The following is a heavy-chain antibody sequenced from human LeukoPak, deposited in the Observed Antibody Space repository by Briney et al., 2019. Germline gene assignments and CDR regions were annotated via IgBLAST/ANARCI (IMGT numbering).Heavy chain of an antibody. CDR1: GVSISSNTYY. J-gene: IGHJ4*02. Sequence: PSETLSLTCTVSGVSISSNTYYRGWIRQPPGKGLEWIGSIYYSGITYYSPSLKSRVTISVDTSKNQFSLRLSSVTAADTAVFYCARHDSLQYNYGRGYFDYWGQGTLVTVSS. CDR2: IYYSGIT. CDR3: ARHDSLQYNYGRGYFDY. V-gene: IGHV4-39*01. D-gene: IGHD5-18*01.